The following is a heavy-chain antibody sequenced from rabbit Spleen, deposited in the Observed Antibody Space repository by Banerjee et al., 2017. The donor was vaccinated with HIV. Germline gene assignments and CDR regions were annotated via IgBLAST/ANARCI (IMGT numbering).Heavy chain of an antibody. CDR2: IYGGSGGST. CDR3: ARDLDDVIGWNFGW. Sequence: QSLEESGGDLVKPEGSLTLTCTASGFSFSSSYYLCWVRQAPGKGLECIACIYGGSGGSTWYASWAKGRFTISKTSSTTVTLQLTSLTAADTATYFCARDLDDVIGWNFGWWGPGTLVTVS. D-gene: IGHD1-1*01. CDR1: GFSFSSSYY. V-gene: IGHV1S40*01. J-gene: IGHJ4*01.